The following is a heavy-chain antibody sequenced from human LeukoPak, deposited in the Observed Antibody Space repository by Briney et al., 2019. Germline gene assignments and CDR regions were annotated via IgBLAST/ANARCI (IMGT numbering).Heavy chain of an antibody. CDR1: GYSISSGYY. Sequence: SETLTLTCTVSGYSISSGYYWGWIRQPPGKGLEWIGSIYHSGSTYYNPSLKSRVTISVDTSKNQFSLKLSSVTAADTAVYYCARADYSSTWSHDYYYMDVWGKGTTVTVSS. V-gene: IGHV4-38-2*02. CDR2: IYHSGST. D-gene: IGHD6-13*01. J-gene: IGHJ6*03. CDR3: ARADYSSTWSHDYYYMDV.